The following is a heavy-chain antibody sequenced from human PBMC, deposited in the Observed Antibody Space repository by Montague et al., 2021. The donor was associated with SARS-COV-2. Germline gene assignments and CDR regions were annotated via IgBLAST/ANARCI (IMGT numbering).Heavy chain of an antibody. D-gene: IGHD3-22*01. CDR1: GGSIITSSNFY. CDR3: ARDYYDSTGLNWFDP. J-gene: IGHJ5*02. Sequence: SETLSLTCAVSGGSIITSSNFYWCCIRHSAGKTLELIGLVHSSGGTKDTPSLTRRLTLSVDSSANQFSRKLTSVTAADTAVYYCARDYYDSTGLNWFDPWGQGLLVTVSS. CDR2: VHSSGGT. V-gene: IGHV4-4*07.